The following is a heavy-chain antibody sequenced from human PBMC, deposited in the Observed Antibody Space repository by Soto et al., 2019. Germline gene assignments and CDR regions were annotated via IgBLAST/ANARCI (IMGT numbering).Heavy chain of an antibody. CDR2: IYYGGTT. V-gene: IGHV4-39*01. CDR1: GGSISSSSHY. J-gene: IGHJ4*02. CDR3: ARGPHLPAAGLPWL. D-gene: IGHD6-13*01. Sequence: QLQLQESGPGLVKPSETLSLTCSVSGGSISSSSHYWVWIRQPPGKGLEWVGSIYYGGTTYYNSSLKSRVTISADTSKNQFSLNLSSVTAADTAVYYCARGPHLPAAGLPWLWGQGTLVSVSS.